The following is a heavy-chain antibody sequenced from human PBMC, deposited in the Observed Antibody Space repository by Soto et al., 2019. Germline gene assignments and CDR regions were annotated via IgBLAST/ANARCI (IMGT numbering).Heavy chain of an antibody. CDR3: TTPWGGY. CDR2: MFSDGNT. CDR1: GYSVSYRY. V-gene: IGHV3-66*01. Sequence: EVHLVESGGGLVQPGGSLRLSCAASGYSVSYRYMSWVRQAPGKGLEWVSVMFSDGNTFYADSVRGRFTISRDNSKNTVYLQMNSLRVEDTAVYYCTTPWGGYWGQGTRVAVSS. D-gene: IGHD3-16*01. J-gene: IGHJ4*02.